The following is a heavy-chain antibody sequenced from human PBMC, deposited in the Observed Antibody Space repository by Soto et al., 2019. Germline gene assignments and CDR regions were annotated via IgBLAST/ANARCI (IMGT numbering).Heavy chain of an antibody. Sequence: GASVKVSCKASGYTFTSYGISWVRQAPGQGLEWMGWINANSGGTNYAQKFQGWVTMTRDTSISTAYMELSRLRAEDTAVYYCARDWLYGSGSYYLDYWGQGTLVTVSS. V-gene: IGHV1-2*04. CDR2: INANSGGT. J-gene: IGHJ4*02. CDR1: GYTFTSYG. CDR3: ARDWLYGSGSYYLDY. D-gene: IGHD3-10*01.